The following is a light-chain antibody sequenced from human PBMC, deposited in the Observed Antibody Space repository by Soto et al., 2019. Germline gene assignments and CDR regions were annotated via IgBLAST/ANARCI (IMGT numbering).Light chain of an antibody. CDR2: EVS. CDR1: SSEVGGYNY. Sequence: QSVLTQPASVSGSPGQSITISCTGTSSEVGGYNYVSWYQQHPGKAPKLMIYEVSNRPSGVSNRFSGSKSGNTASLTISGLQAEDEADYYCSSYTSSSVVFGGGTKLTVL. J-gene: IGLJ2*01. V-gene: IGLV2-14*01. CDR3: SSYTSSSVV.